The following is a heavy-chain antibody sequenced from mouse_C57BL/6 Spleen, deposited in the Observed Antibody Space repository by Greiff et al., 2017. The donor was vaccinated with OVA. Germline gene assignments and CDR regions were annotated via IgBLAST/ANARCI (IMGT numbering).Heavy chain of an antibody. CDR2: ISSGGSYT. D-gene: IGHD2-2*01. J-gene: IGHJ2*01. V-gene: IGHV5-6*01. CDR3: ARHVSGYDDY. Sequence: EVQRVESGGDLVKPGGSLKLSCAASGFTFSSYGMSWVRQTPDKRLEWVATISSGGSYTYYPDSVKGRFTISRDNAKNTLYLQMSSLKSEDTAMYYCARHVSGYDDYWGQGTTLTVSS. CDR1: GFTFSSYG.